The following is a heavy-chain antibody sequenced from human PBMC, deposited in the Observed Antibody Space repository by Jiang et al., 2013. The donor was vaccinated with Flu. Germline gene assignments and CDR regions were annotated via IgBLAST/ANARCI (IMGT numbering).Heavy chain of an antibody. CDR1: GDSVSSNSAA. V-gene: IGHV6-1*01. CDR3: ARDQPYYDFWSGYGLGGMDV. Sequence: SQTLSLTCAISGDSVSSNSAAWNWIRQSPSRGLEWLGGTYYRSKWYNDYAVSVKSRITINPDTSKNQFSLQLNSVTPEDTAVYYCARDQPYYDFWSGYGLGGMDVWGQGTTVTVSS. J-gene: IGHJ6*02. D-gene: IGHD3-3*01. CDR2: TYYRSKWYN.